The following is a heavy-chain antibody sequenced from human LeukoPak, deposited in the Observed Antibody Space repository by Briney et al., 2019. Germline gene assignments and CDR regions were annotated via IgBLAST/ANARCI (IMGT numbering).Heavy chain of an antibody. V-gene: IGHV4-34*01. Sequence: KPSETLSLTCAVYGGSFSGYYWSWIRQPPGKGLEWIGEINHSGSTNYNPSLKSRVTISVDTSKNQFSLKLSSVTAADTAVYYCAGHLSWLGHAYYFDYWGQGTLVTVSS. J-gene: IGHJ4*02. CDR3: AGHLSWLGHAYYFDY. CDR2: INHSGST. D-gene: IGHD6-19*01. CDR1: GGSFSGYY.